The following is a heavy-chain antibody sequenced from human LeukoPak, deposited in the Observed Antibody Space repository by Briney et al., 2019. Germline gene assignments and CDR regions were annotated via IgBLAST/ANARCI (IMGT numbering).Heavy chain of an antibody. J-gene: IGHJ3*02. CDR1: GFTFSSYD. CDR3: ARLGSGSVYGAFDI. CDR2: IGTAGDT. D-gene: IGHD1-26*01. V-gene: IGHV3-13*01. Sequence: AGGSLRLSCAASGFTFSSYDMHWVRQATGKGLEWVSAIGTAGDTYYPGSVKGRFTISRENAKNSLYLQMNSLRAGDTAVYYCARLGSGSVYGAFDIWGQGTMVTVSS.